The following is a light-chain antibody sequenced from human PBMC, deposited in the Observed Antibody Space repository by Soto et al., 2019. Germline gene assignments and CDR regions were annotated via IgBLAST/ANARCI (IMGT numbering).Light chain of an antibody. Sequence: QSVLTQPASVSGSPGQSITIPCTGTSGDVGVYKFVSWYQQHPGKAPKLIIYEVSNRPSGVSSRFSGSMSGNTASLTISGLQAEDEADYYCGSYTGTIYVFGAGTKVTV. J-gene: IGLJ1*01. CDR1: SGDVGVYKF. V-gene: IGLV2-14*01. CDR3: GSYTGTIYV. CDR2: EVS.